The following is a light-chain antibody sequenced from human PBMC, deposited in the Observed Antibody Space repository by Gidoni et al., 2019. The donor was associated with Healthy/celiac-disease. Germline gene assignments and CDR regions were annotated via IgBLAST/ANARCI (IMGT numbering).Light chain of an antibody. Sequence: DIQMTQSPSSLSASVGDRVTITCQASQDISNYLNWYQQKPGKAPKLLIYDASNLETGVPSRFSGSVSGTDFTFTISSLQPDDIATHYCQQYDNLPYTFGQGTKLEIK. CDR3: QQYDNLPYT. CDR1: QDISNY. CDR2: DAS. V-gene: IGKV1-33*01. J-gene: IGKJ2*01.